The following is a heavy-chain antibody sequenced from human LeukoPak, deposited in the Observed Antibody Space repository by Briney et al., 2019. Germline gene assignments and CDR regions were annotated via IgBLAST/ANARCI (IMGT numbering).Heavy chain of an antibody. CDR1: GFTFSDYY. CDR2: ISSSGSII. CDR3: ARDIAARPEATWFDP. D-gene: IGHD6-6*01. J-gene: IGHJ5*02. V-gene: IGHV3-11*01. Sequence: PGGSLRLSCAASGFTFSDYYMSWIRQAPGKGLEWVSYISSSGSIIYYADSVKGRFTISRDNAKNSLYLQMNSLRAEDTAVYYCARDIAARPEATWFDPWGQGTLVTVSS.